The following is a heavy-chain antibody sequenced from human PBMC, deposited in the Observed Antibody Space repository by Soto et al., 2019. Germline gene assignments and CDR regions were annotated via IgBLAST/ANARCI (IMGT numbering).Heavy chain of an antibody. CDR2: ISAYNGNT. Sequence: ASVKVSCKASGYTFTSYGISWVRQAPGQGLEWMGWISAYNGNTNYAQKQQGRVTMTTDTSTSTAYKEMSSLRSEDTAVYYCADSGSYDYWGQGTLVTVSS. CDR3: ADSGSYDY. CDR1: GYTFTSYG. V-gene: IGHV1-18*01. J-gene: IGHJ4*02. D-gene: IGHD1-26*01.